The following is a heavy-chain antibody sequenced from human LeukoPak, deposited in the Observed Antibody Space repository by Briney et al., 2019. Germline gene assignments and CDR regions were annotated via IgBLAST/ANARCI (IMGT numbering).Heavy chain of an antibody. D-gene: IGHD3-10*01. CDR1: GFTFSSYS. CDR2: ISSSSSYI. V-gene: IGHV3-21*01. J-gene: IGHJ4*02. Sequence: GGSLRLSCAASGFTFSSYSMNWVRQAPGKGLEWVSSISSSSSYIYYADSVKGRFTISRDNAKNSLYLQMNSLRAEDTAAYYCAGGSGSYYIRWDYWGQGTLVTVSS. CDR3: AGGSGSYYIRWDY.